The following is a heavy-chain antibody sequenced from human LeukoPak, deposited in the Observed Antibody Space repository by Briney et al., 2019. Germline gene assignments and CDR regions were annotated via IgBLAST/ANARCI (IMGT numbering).Heavy chain of an antibody. D-gene: IGHD2-2*01. CDR1: GYTFSSYG. J-gene: IGHJ4*02. CDR3: ARPYCSGNICYRLDY. V-gene: IGHV1-18*04. Sequence: ASVKVSCKTSGYTFSSYGLNWVRQVPGQGLEWIGWFNGYNGNTVSTQKFQGRIIMTADTSTSTGYMELRSLTSDDTAVYFCARPYCSGNICYRLDYWGQGTLVTVSS. CDR2: FNGYNGNT.